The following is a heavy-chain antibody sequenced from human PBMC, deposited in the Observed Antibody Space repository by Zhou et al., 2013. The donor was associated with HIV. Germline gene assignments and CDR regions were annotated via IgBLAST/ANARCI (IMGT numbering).Heavy chain of an antibody. CDR3: ARDWSDRISWYDT. Sequence: QVQSVQSGAEVKRPGASVSVSCKTSGYTFSDYYIHWVRRAPGQGFEWIGWINCENGVTKSARQFQGRVTLTRDRSVSTVYMDLTSLNSDDTAVYYCARDWSDRISWYDTWGQGTLVTVSS. CDR1: GYTFSDYY. J-gene: IGHJ5*02. CDR2: INCENGVT. V-gene: IGHV1-2*02. D-gene: IGHD3-3*02.